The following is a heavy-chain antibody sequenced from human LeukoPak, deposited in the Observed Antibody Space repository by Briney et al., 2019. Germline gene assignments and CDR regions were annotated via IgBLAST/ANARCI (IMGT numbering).Heavy chain of an antibody. J-gene: IGHJ3*02. V-gene: IGHV3-23*01. CDR2: ISGSGGST. CDR3: ALNGREVPSGAFDI. CDR1: GFTFSNYA. D-gene: IGHD3-16*02. Sequence: GGSLRLSCAASGFTFSNYAMSWVRQAPGKGLEWVSAISGSGGSTYYADSVKGRFSISRDNSKNTLYLQMNSLRAEDTAVYYCALNGREVPSGAFDIWGQGTMVTVSS.